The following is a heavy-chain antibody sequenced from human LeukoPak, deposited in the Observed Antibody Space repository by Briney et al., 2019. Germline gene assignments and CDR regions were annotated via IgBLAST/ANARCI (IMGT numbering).Heavy chain of an antibody. D-gene: IGHD5-24*01. V-gene: IGHV3-74*01. CDR2: IIRDGSST. J-gene: IGHJ4*02. CDR3: VRDGDGYNFVY. CDR1: GFTFSSYW. Sequence: GGSLRLSCAPSGFTFSSYWMHWVRQAPGKGLEWVSRIIRDGSSTIYVDSVRGRFTISRDNAKNTLSLQMNSLRDDDTAVYYCVRDGDGYNFVYWGQGTLVAVSS.